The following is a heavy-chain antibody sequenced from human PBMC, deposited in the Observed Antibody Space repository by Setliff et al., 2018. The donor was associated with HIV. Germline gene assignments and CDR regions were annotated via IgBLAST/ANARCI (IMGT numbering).Heavy chain of an antibody. CDR1: GDSLSGDYYY. V-gene: IGHV4-31*03. CDR2: IYYSGST. CDR3: ARDFLRSGYFDS. Sequence: PSETLSLTCTVSGDSLSGDYYYWTWIRQHPEKGLEWIGYIYYSGSTLYNPSLRSRLSMSVDTSKNQFSLELSSVTAAATAVYFCARDFLRSGYFDSWGQGKLVTVSS. J-gene: IGHJ4*02. D-gene: IGHD4-17*01.